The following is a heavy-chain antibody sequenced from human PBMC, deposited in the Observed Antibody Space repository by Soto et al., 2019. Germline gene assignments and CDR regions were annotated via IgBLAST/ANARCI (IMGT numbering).Heavy chain of an antibody. Sequence: SETLSLTCTVSGGSISSSSYYWGWIRQPPGKGLEWIGSIYYSGSTYYNPSLKSRVTISVDTSKNQFSLKLSSVTAADTAVYYCARHEVVAAAGATYNWFDPWGQGTLVTVSS. J-gene: IGHJ5*02. CDR3: ARHEVVAAAGATYNWFDP. CDR1: GGSISSSSYY. CDR2: IYYSGST. D-gene: IGHD6-13*01. V-gene: IGHV4-39*01.